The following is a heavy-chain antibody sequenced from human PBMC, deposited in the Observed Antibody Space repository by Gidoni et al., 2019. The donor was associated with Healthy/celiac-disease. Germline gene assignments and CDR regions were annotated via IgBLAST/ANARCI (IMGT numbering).Heavy chain of an antibody. CDR1: GGSFSGYY. CDR2: INHSGST. Sequence: QVQLQQWGAGLLKPSETLSLTCAVYGGSFSGYYWSWIRQPPGKGLEWIGEINHSGSTNYNPSLKSRVTISVDTSKNQFSRKLSSVTAADTAVYYCARELGYCSSTSCYTGWFDPWGQGTLVTVSS. V-gene: IGHV4-34*01. CDR3: ARELGYCSSTSCYTGWFDP. J-gene: IGHJ5*02. D-gene: IGHD2-2*02.